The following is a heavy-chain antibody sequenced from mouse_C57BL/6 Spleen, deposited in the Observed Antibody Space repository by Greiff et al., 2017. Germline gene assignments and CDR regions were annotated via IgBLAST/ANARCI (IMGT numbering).Heavy chain of an antibody. J-gene: IGHJ1*03. V-gene: IGHV5-4*01. D-gene: IGHD2-4*01. Sequence: EVQRVESGGGLVKPGGSLKLSCAASGFTFSSYAMSWVRQTPEKRLEWVATISDGGSYTYYPDNVKGRFTISRDNAKNNLYLQMSHLKSEDTAMYYCAREGDLYEYDRDWYFDVWGTGTTVTVSS. CDR2: ISDGGSYT. CDR3: AREGDLYEYDRDWYFDV. CDR1: GFTFSSYA.